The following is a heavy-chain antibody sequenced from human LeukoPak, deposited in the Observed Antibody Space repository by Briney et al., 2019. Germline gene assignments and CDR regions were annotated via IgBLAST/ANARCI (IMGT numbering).Heavy chain of an antibody. CDR1: GFIFSSYS. V-gene: IGHV3-21*01. J-gene: IGHJ4*02. CDR3: VRDYNGWYYLDY. D-gene: IGHD6-19*01. CDR2: ISGRSSYI. Sequence: GGSLRLSCAASGFIFSSYSMNWVRQAPGKGLEWVSSISGRSSYIFYAGSVKGRFTISRDNAKNSLLLQMNSLRAEDTAVYYCVRDYNGWYYLDYWGQGTLVTVSS.